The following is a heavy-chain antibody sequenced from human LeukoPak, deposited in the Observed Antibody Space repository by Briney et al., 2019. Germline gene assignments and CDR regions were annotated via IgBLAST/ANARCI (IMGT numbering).Heavy chain of an antibody. CDR3: ARGMAQWLVGRWFDP. J-gene: IGHJ5*02. CDR2: INHSRST. Sequence: SETLSLTCAVYGGSFSGYYWSWIRQPPGKGLEWIGEINHSRSTNYNPSLKSRVTISVDTSKNQFSLKLSTVTAADTAVYYCARGMAQWLVGRWFDPWGQGTLVTVSS. D-gene: IGHD6-19*01. CDR1: GGSFSGYY. V-gene: IGHV4-34*01.